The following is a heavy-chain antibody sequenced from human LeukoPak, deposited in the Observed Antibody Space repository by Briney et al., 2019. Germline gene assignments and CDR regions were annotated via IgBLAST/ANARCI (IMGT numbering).Heavy chain of an antibody. Sequence: SQTLSLTCAISGDSVSTNSVAWDWIRQSPSRGLEWLGRTYYRSKWNNDYAASVKSRITINPDTSKNQFSLQLNSVTPDDTALYYCARGRYSGFDLWGQGTMVTVSS. J-gene: IGHJ3*01. CDR2: TYYRSKWNN. D-gene: IGHD2-15*01. CDR1: GDSVSTNSVA. CDR3: ARGRYSGFDL. V-gene: IGHV6-1*01.